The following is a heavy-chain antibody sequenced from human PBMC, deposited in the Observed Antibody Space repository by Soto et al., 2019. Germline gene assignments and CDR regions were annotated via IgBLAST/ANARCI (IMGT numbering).Heavy chain of an antibody. D-gene: IGHD6-19*01. CDR2: IYYSGST. Sequence: SETLSLTCTVSGGSISSYYWSWIRQPPGKGLEWIGYIYYSGSTNYNPSLKSRVTISVDTSKNQFSLKLSSVTAADTAVYYCARHWSRYSSGLNGFDPWGQGTLVTVSS. CDR3: ARHWSRYSSGLNGFDP. V-gene: IGHV4-59*08. J-gene: IGHJ5*02. CDR1: GGSISSYY.